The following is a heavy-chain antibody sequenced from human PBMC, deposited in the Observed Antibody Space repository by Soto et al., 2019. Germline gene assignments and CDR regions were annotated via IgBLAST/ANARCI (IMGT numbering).Heavy chain of an antibody. V-gene: IGHV1-69*01. CDR2: IIPIFGTA. D-gene: IGHD3-22*01. CDR1: GGTFSSYA. CDR3: ARKLTYYYDSSGYYFDY. J-gene: IGHJ4*02. Sequence: QVQLVQSGAEVKKPGSSVKVSCKASGGTFSSYAISWVRQAPGQGLEWMGGIIPIFGTANYAQKFRGRVTITADESTSTAYMELSSLRSEDTAVYYCARKLTYYYDSSGYYFDYWGQGTLVTVSS.